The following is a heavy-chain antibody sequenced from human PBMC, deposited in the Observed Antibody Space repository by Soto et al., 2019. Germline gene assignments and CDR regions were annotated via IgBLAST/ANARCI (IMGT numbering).Heavy chain of an antibody. V-gene: IGHV1-18*01. J-gene: IGHJ4*02. CDR2: ISAYNGNT. Sequence: QVKLVQSGAEVKKPGASVKDSCKASGYTFTSNGITWVRQAPGQGLEWMGWISAYNGNTNYAQKLQGRVTMTTDTSTSTAYMELRSLRSDDTAVYYCARDKGDGSGSYYGYWGQRALVTVSS. CDR3: ARDKGDGSGSYYGY. D-gene: IGHD3-10*01. CDR1: GYTFTSNG.